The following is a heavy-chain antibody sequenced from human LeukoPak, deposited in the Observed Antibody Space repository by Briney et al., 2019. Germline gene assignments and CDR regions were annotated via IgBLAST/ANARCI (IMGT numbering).Heavy chain of an antibody. J-gene: IGHJ4*02. V-gene: IGHV1-2*02. Sequence: ASVKVSCKASGYTFTGYYMHWVRQAPGQGLEWMGWIIPNSGATNYAQNLQGRVTMTRGTSISTAYMELKRLTSDDTAVYYCARQLGATSRDYWGQGTLVTVSS. CDR3: ARQLGATSRDY. CDR1: GYTFTGYY. D-gene: IGHD1-26*01. CDR2: IIPNSGAT.